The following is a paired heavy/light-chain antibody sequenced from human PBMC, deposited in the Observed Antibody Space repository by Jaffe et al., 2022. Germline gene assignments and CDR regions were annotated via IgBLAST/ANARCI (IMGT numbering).Heavy chain of an antibody. CDR1: GDSITNTYW. D-gene: IGHD1-26*01. CDR2: INHLGAT. CDR3: VRKKMGDGRSADF. Sequence: QVQLEESGPGLVKPSGTLSLTCAVSGDSITNTYWWSWIRQPPGKGLEWIGEINHLGATISNPSLKGRVTISADKSKNQFSLNLTSVTAADTAVYHCVRKKMGDGRSADFWGQGTLVTVSS. V-gene: IGHV4-4*02. J-gene: IGHJ4*02.
Light chain of an antibody. V-gene: IGKV1-9*01. Sequence: DIQLTQSPSFLSASVGDRVTITCRASQDSNSYFAWYQQKPGEAPKLLIYAASTLQSGVPSRFSGSGSGTEFTLTISSLQPEDFATYYCQQLNSYPLTFGGGTKVEIK. CDR1: QDSNSY. CDR3: QQLNSYPLT. J-gene: IGKJ4*01. CDR2: AAS.